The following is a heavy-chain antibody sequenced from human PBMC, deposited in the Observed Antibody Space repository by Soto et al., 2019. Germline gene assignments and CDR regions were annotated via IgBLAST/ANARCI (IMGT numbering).Heavy chain of an antibody. CDR2: IYYSGST. V-gene: IGHV4-59*01. D-gene: IGHD6-13*01. CDR3: ARGYCSSGSCFWNWFDP. Sequence: SETLSLTCTVSGGSISSYYWSWIRQPPGKGLEWIGYIYYSGSTNYNPSLKSRVTISVDTSKNQFSLKLSSVTAADTAVYYCARGYCSSGSCFWNWFDPWGQGTLVTVSS. J-gene: IGHJ5*02. CDR1: GGSISSYY.